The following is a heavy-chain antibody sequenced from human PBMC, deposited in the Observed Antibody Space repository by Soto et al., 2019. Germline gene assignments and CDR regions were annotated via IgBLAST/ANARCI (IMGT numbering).Heavy chain of an antibody. D-gene: IGHD3-9*01. J-gene: IGHJ5*01. V-gene: IGHV4-59*01. CDR1: NASFSGSS. CDR3: AREVTHYDVSTGYYSGAIFDS. Sequence: QVQLQVSGPGLVRPSETLSLTCTVSNASFSGSSWSWIRQSPGKGLEVIGYMYYTGSTNANPSLDGRASISVDTSKNQISLKLWSVTAADTAVYYCAREVTHYDVSTGYYSGAIFDSWGQGTLVTVSS. CDR2: MYYTGST.